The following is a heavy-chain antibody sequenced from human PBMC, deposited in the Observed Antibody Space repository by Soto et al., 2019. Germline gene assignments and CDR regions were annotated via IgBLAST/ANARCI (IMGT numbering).Heavy chain of an antibody. D-gene: IGHD6-13*01. CDR2: IYPGDSDT. CDR1: GYSFTSYW. V-gene: IGHV5-51*01. CDR3: ARETLAAAGRNYYYYGMDV. J-gene: IGHJ6*02. Sequence: GESLKISCKGSGYSFTSYWIGWVRQMPGKGLEWMGIIYPGDSDTRYSPSFQGQVTISADKSISTAYLQWSSLKASDTAMYYCARETLAAAGRNYYYYGMDVWGQGTTVTVSS.